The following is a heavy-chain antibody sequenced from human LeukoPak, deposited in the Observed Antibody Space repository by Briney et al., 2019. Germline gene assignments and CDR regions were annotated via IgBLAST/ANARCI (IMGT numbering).Heavy chain of an antibody. CDR1: GFTFSSYA. CDR2: ISYDGSNK. V-gene: IGHV3-30-3*01. Sequence: GGSLRLSCAASGFTFSSYAMHWVRQAPGKGLEWVAVISYDGSNKYYADSVKGRFTISRDNSKNTLYLQMNSLRAEDTAVYYCVRAGMGYNYYFDYWGQGTLVTVSS. J-gene: IGHJ4*02. D-gene: IGHD3-22*01. CDR3: VRAGMGYNYYFDY.